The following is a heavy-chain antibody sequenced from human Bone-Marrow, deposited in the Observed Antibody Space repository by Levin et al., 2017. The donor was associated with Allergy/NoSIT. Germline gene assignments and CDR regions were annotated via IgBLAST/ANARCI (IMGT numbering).Heavy chain of an antibody. D-gene: IGHD6-13*01. Sequence: LSLTCAASGFAFSSYEMNWVRQAPGKGLEWLSHISSSGDTIYYADSVKGRFTISRDNAKNSLHLQMNSLRVEDTAVYHCARRGYGSSWIFDYWGQGTLVTVSS. CDR3: ARRGYGSSWIFDY. V-gene: IGHV3-48*03. CDR1: GFAFSSYE. J-gene: IGHJ4*02. CDR2: ISSSGDTI.